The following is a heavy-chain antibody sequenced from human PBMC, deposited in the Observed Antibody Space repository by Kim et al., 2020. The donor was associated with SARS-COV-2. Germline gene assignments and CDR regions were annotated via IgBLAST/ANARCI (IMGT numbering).Heavy chain of an antibody. D-gene: IGHD4-4*01. Sequence: YNPSLKSRLTLSLDTSKNQFSLMLSSVTAADTALYYCARRYDYINYRWFDPWGQGILVTVSA. J-gene: IGHJ5*02. CDR3: ARRYDYINYRWFDP. V-gene: IGHV4-30-4*05.